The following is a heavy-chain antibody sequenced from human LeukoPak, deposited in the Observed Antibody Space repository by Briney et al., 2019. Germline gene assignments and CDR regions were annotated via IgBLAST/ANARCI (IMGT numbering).Heavy chain of an antibody. CDR2: ISGSDGST. V-gene: IGHV3-23*01. CDR1: GFTFSSYA. D-gene: IGHD5-12*01. J-gene: IGHJ6*03. Sequence: PGGSLRLSCAASGFTFSSYAMSWVRQAPGKGLEWVSGISGSDGSTNYADSVKGRFTISRDNSKNTLYLQMNSLRAEDTAVYYCAKASPDQPKRGYSGYDYVNYYYYMDVWGKGTTVTVSS. CDR3: AKASPDQPKRGYSGYDYVNYYYYMDV.